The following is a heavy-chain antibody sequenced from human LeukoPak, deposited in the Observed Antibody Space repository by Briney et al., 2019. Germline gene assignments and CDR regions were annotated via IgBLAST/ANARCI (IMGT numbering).Heavy chain of an antibody. CDR3: AREGFGEFFLYYFDY. CDR2: ISSSGTYI. V-gene: IGHV3-21*01. D-gene: IGHD3-10*01. J-gene: IGHJ4*02. Sequence: GGSLRLSCAASGFTFSSYSMNWVRQAPGKGLEWVSSISSSGTYIFYADSVKGRFTISRDNAKNSLYLQMNSLRAEDTAVYYCAREGFGEFFLYYFDYWGQGTLVTVSS. CDR1: GFTFSSYS.